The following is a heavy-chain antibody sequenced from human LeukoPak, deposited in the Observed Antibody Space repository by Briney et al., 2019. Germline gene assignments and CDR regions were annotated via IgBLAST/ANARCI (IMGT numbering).Heavy chain of an antibody. Sequence: ASVKVSCKASGYTFTSYGISWVRQAPGQGLEWMGCISAYNGNTNYAQKFQGRVTMTRDMSTSTVYMELSSLRSEDTAVYYCARERSSGYNDAFDIWGQGTMVTVSS. CDR3: ARERSSGYNDAFDI. CDR1: GYTFTSYG. J-gene: IGHJ3*02. CDR2: ISAYNGNT. D-gene: IGHD3-22*01. V-gene: IGHV1-18*01.